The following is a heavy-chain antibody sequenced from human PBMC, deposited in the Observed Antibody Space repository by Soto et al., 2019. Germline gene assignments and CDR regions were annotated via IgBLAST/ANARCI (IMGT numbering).Heavy chain of an antibody. D-gene: IGHD3-9*01. Sequence: GGSLRLSCAASGFTFSSYWMHWVRQAPGKGLVWVSRINSDGSSTSYADSVKGRFTISRDNAKNTLYLQMNSLRAEDTAVYYCARDHSVLRYFDWLFPNGGMDVWGQGTTLTVSS. V-gene: IGHV3-74*01. CDR2: INSDGSST. CDR3: ARDHSVLRYFDWLFPNGGMDV. J-gene: IGHJ6*02. CDR1: GFTFSSYW.